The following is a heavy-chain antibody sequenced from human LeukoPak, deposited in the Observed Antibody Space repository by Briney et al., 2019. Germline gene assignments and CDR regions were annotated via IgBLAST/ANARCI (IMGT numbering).Heavy chain of an antibody. V-gene: IGHV4-34*01. J-gene: IGHJ2*01. CDR3: ASPYGDYVGNWYFDL. Sequence: KTSETLSLTCAVYGGSFSGYYWSWIRQPPGKGLEWIGEINHSGSTNYNPSLKSRVTISVDTSKNQFSLKLSSVTAADTAVYYCASPYGDYVGNWYFDLWGRGTLVTVSS. D-gene: IGHD4-17*01. CDR1: GGSFSGYY. CDR2: INHSGST.